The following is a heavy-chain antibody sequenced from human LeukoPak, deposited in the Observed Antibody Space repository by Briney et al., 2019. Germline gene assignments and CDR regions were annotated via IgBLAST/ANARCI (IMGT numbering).Heavy chain of an antibody. J-gene: IGHJ4*02. CDR1: GFTFSSYS. V-gene: IGHV3-21*01. CDR3: ARDPGYCSGGSCYRFDY. D-gene: IGHD2-15*01. Sequence: GGSLRLSCAASGFTFSSYSMNWVRQAPGKGLEWVSLISSSSSCIYYADSVKGRFTISRDNAKNSLYLQMNSLRAEDTAVYYCARDPGYCSGGSCYRFDYWGQGTLVTVSS. CDR2: ISSSSSCI.